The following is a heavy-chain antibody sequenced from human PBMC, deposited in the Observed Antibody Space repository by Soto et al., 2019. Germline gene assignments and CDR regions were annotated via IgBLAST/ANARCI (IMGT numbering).Heavy chain of an antibody. J-gene: IGHJ4*02. CDR1: GGTFSSYA. Sequence: ASVKVSCKASGGTFSSYAISWVRQAPGQGLEWMGGIIPIFGTANYAQKFQGRVTITADESTSTAYMELSSLRSEDTAVYYCATVTAYYDFWSGYYTRPLDYWGQGTLVTVSS. V-gene: IGHV1-69*13. D-gene: IGHD3-3*01. CDR2: IIPIFGTA. CDR3: ATVTAYYDFWSGYYTRPLDY.